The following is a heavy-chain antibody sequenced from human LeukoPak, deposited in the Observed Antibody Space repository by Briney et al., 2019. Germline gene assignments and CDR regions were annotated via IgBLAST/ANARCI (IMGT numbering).Heavy chain of an antibody. D-gene: IGHD6-13*01. Sequence: SETLPLTCAVSGGSISSSNWWSWVRQPPGKGLEWIGSFYHSGSTYYNPSLKSRVTISVDTSKNQFSLKPSSVTAADTAVYYCARTTEAHSWRTRYYDYYMDVWGKGTTVTVSS. V-gene: IGHV4-4*02. J-gene: IGHJ6*03. CDR2: FYHSGST. CDR1: GGSISSSNW. CDR3: ARTTEAHSWRTRYYDYYMDV.